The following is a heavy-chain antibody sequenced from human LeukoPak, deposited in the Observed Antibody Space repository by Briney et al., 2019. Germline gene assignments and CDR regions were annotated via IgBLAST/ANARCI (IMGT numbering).Heavy chain of an antibody. CDR1: GFTVSSNY. CDR2: IYSGGST. CDR3: ALAGVYAGGALYYYYGMDV. V-gene: IGHV3-53*01. J-gene: IGHJ6*04. D-gene: IGHD5/OR15-5a*01. Sequence: PGGSLRLSCAASGFTVSSNYMSWVRQAPGKGLEWVSVIYSGGSTYYADSVKGRFTISRDNSKNTLYLQMNSRRAEDTAVYYCALAGVYAGGALYYYYGMDVWGKGTTVTVSS.